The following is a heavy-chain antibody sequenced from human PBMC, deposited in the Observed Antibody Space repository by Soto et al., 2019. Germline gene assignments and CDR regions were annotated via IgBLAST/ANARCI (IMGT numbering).Heavy chain of an antibody. CDR1: GYTFTSYD. D-gene: IGHD4-17*01. CDR3: ASDYRNHDAFDI. Sequence: ASVKVSCNASGYTFTSYDINWVRQATGQGLEWMGWMNPNSGNTGYAQKFQGRVTMTRNTSISTAYMELSSLRSEDTAVYYCASDYRNHDAFDIWGQGTMVTVSS. CDR2: MNPNSGNT. J-gene: IGHJ3*02. V-gene: IGHV1-8*01.